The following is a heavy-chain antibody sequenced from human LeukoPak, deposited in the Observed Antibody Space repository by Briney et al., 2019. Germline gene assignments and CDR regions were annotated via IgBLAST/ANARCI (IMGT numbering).Heavy chain of an antibody. CDR1: GGTFSSYA. D-gene: IGHD7-27*01. Sequence: GSSVKVSCKASGGTFSSYAISWVRQAPGQGLEWMGGIIPIFGTANYAQKFQGRVTITADESTSTAYMELSSLRSEDTAVYCCASGPNWGYSPRLYYFDYWGQGTLVTVSS. CDR3: ASGPNWGYSPRLYYFDY. J-gene: IGHJ4*02. CDR2: IIPIFGTA. V-gene: IGHV1-69*01.